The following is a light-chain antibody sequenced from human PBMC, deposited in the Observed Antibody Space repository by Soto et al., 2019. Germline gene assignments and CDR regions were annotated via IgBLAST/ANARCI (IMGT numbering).Light chain of an antibody. CDR2: SNN. V-gene: IGLV1-44*01. J-gene: IGLJ1*01. CDR3: AAWDDSLNGFYV. CDR1: SSNIGSNT. Sequence: QSVLTQPPSASGTPGQRVAIFCSGSSSNIGSNTVNWYQQFPETAPKLLIYSNNQRPSGVPDRFSGSKSGTSASLAISGLQSEDEADYYCAAWDDSLNGFYVFGTGTKLTVL.